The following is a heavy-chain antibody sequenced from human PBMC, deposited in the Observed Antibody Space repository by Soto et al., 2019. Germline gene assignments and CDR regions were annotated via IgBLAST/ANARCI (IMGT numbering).Heavy chain of an antibody. Sequence: EVQLLQSGGGLVQPGGSLRLYCAASGFTFKSFAMSWVRQAPGKGLEWVSGMSGSGGNTYYADSVKGRFTISRDNSVNMMFVQMNSLRAESTAVYYCARHGVGVSLGRGFITTSTSYYYYARAVWGQGTTVPVSS. CDR3: ARHGVGVSLGRGFITTSTSYYYYARAV. D-gene: IGHD3-10*01. CDR1: GFTFKSFA. CDR2: MSGSGGNT. V-gene: IGHV3-23*01. J-gene: IGHJ6*02.